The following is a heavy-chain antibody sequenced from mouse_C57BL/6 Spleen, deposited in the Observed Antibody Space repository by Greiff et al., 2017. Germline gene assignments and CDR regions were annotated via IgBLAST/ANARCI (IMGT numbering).Heavy chain of an antibody. CDR2: IDPSDSYT. CDR3: ARVGDYDWAY. Sequence: QVQLQQPGAELVKPGASVKLSCKASGYTFTSYWMQWVKQRPGQGLEWIGEIDPSDSYTNYNQKFKGKATLTVDTSSSTAYMQLSSLTSEDSAVYYCARVGDYDWAYWGQGTLVTVSA. CDR1: GYTFTSYW. J-gene: IGHJ3*01. D-gene: IGHD2-4*01. V-gene: IGHV1-50*01.